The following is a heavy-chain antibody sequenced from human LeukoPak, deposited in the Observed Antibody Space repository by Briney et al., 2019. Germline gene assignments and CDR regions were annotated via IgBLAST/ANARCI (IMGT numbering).Heavy chain of an antibody. CDR2: ISSDGTNK. V-gene: IGHV3-30*04. Sequence: GGSLRLSCAASGFTFSSYAMHWVRQAPGKGLEWVSDISSDGTNKYYADSVEGRFTISRDNSKNTLFLQMNSLRVEDMGVYYTARYKCSYSSSWHRFFDYWGQGTLVTVSA. D-gene: IGHD6-13*01. CDR3: ARYKCSYSSSWHRFFDY. CDR1: GFTFSSYA. J-gene: IGHJ4*02.